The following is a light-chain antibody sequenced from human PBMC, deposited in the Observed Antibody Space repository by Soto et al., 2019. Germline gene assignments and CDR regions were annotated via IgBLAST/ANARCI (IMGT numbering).Light chain of an antibody. CDR1: QTIGSN. J-gene: IGKJ1*01. CDR3: QHFNKWPPA. V-gene: IGKV3-15*01. CDR2: DVF. Sequence: EIVMTQSPATLSVSPGQRATLSCRASQTIGSNLAWYQQKPGQAPRLLIYDVFTRATGIPARFSGSGSGTEFTLTISSLQSEDFAVYYCQHFNKWPPALGQGTKVDIK.